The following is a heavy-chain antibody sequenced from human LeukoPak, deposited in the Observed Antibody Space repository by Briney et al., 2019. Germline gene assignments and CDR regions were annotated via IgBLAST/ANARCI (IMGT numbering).Heavy chain of an antibody. CDR1: GFSFRTYT. CDR2: IDYDGITT. J-gene: IGHJ5*02. V-gene: IGHV3-74*01. CDR3: THLGWFDP. Sequence: GGSLRLSCAASGFSFRTYTMSWVRQAPGEGLAWVSRIDYDGITTTYADSVKGRFTISRDNAKNTLYLQMNSLRAEDTAVYYCTHLGWFDPWGQGTLVTVSS.